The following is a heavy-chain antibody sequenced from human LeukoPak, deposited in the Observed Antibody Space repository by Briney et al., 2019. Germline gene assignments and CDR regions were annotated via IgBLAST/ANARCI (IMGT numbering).Heavy chain of an antibody. D-gene: IGHD4-17*01. V-gene: IGHV3-21*01. CDR3: ARDSPLGLRGIFDY. CDR1: GFTFSSYS. J-gene: IGHJ4*02. Sequence: GGSLRLSCAASGFTFSSYSMNWVRQAPGKGLEWVSSISSSSSYIYYADSVKGRFTISRDNAKNSLYLQMNSLRAEDTAVYYCARDSPLGLRGIFDYWGQGTLVTVSS. CDR2: ISSSSSYI.